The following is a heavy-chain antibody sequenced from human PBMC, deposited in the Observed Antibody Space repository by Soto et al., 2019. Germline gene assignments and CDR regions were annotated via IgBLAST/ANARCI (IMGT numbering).Heavy chain of an antibody. Sequence: PGGSLRLSCAASGFTFSSYAMSWVRQAPGKGLEWVSAISGSGGSTYYADSVKGRFTISRDNSKNTLYLQMNSLRAEDTAVYYCAKDKLPRSGPPYYFDYWGQGTLVTVSS. J-gene: IGHJ4*02. V-gene: IGHV3-23*01. CDR1: GFTFSSYA. CDR2: ISGSGGST. CDR3: AKDKLPRSGPPYYFDY. D-gene: IGHD5-12*01.